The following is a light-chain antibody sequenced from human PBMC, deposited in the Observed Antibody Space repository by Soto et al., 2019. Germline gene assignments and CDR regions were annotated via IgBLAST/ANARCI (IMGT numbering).Light chain of an antibody. CDR3: QQYYSYPYT. Sequence: AIRMTQSPSSFSASTGDRVTITCRASQGISSYLAWYQQKPGKAPKLLIYAASTLQSGVPSRFSGSGSGTDFTLTISCLQSEDFATYYCQQYYSYPYTVGQGTKVEIK. J-gene: IGKJ2*01. V-gene: IGKV1-8*01. CDR2: AAS. CDR1: QGISSY.